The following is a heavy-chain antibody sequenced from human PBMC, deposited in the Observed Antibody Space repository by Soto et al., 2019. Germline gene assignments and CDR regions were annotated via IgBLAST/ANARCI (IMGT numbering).Heavy chain of an antibody. CDR2: IIPIFGTA. Sequence: QVQLVQSGAEVKKPGSSVKVSCKASGGTFSSYAISWVRQAPGQGLEWMGGIIPIFGTANYAQKFQGRVTIAADESTRTAYMGLSSLSSEDTAVYYGATSWFSDGGNSDRRYYYGMDVWGQGTTVTVSS. CDR1: GGTFSSYA. V-gene: IGHV1-69*12. D-gene: IGHD2-21*02. J-gene: IGHJ6*02. CDR3: ATSWFSDGGNSDRRYYYGMDV.